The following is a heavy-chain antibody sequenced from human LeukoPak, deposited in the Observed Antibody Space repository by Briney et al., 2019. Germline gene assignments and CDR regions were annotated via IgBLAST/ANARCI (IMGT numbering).Heavy chain of an antibody. J-gene: IGHJ4*02. V-gene: IGHV4-59*12. CDR3: AGGRYYYDSSGYSYFDY. CDR1: GGSISSYY. Sequence: PSETLSLTCTVSGGSISSYYWSWIRQPPGKGLEWIGNIYYSGSTNYNPSLKSRVTISVDTSKNQFSLKLSSVTAADTAVYYCAGGRYYYDSSGYSYFDYWGQGTLVTVSS. CDR2: IYYSGST. D-gene: IGHD3-22*01.